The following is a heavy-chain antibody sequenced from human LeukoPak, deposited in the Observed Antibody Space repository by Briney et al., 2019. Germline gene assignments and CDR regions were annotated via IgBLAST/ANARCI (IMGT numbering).Heavy chain of an antibody. CDR3: ARAIRWFDP. J-gene: IGHJ5*02. CDR2: INHSGST. CDR1: GGSFSGYY. V-gene: IGHV4-34*01. Sequence: PSETLSLTCAVYGGSFSGYYWSWIRQPPGKGLEWIGEINHSGSTNYNPSLKSRVTISVDTSKNQFSLKLSSVTAADTAVYYCARAIRWFDPWGQGTLVTVSS.